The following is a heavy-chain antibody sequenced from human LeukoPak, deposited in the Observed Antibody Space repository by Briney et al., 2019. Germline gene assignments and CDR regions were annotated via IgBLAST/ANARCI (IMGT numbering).Heavy chain of an antibody. J-gene: IGHJ4*02. CDR2: ISSSSSYI. Sequence: GGSLRLSCAASGFTFSSYSMNWVRQAPGKGLEWVSSISSSSSYIYYADSVKGRFTISRDNAKNSLYLQMNSLRAEDTAVYYCARGGSLKVTVTTYGYWGQGTLVTVCS. CDR1: GFTFSSYS. CDR3: ARGGSLKVTVTTYGY. V-gene: IGHV3-21*01. D-gene: IGHD4-17*01.